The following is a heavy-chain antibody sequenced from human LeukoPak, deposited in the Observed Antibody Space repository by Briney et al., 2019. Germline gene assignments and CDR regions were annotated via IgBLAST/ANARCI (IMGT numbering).Heavy chain of an antibody. CDR2: ISSSGSTI. V-gene: IGHV3-11*01. CDR3: ARLPGIAAAGWFDP. CDR1: GFTFSDYY. Sequence: GGSLRLSCAASGFTFSDYYMSWIRQAPGKGLEWVSYISSSGSTIYYADSVKGRFTIPRDNAKNSLYLQMNSLRAEDTAVYYCARLPGIAAAGWFDPWGQGTLVTVSS. J-gene: IGHJ5*02. D-gene: IGHD6-13*01.